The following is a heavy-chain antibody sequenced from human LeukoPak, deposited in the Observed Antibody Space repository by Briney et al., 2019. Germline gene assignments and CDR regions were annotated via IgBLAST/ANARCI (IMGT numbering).Heavy chain of an antibody. D-gene: IGHD4-17*01. CDR3: ARALDYGDYGKDDAFDI. J-gene: IGHJ3*02. CDR2: IYYSGST. CDR1: GGSISSYY. Sequence: KPSETLFLTCTVSGGSISSYYWSWIRQPPGKGLEWIGYIYYSGSTNYNPSLKSRVTISVDTSKNQLSLKLSSVTAADTAVYYCARALDYGDYGKDDAFDIWGQGTMVTVSS. V-gene: IGHV4-59*01.